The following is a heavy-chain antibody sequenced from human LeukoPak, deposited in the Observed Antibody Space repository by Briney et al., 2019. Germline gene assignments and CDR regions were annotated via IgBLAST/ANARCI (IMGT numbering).Heavy chain of an antibody. Sequence: GGSLRLSCAASGFTFSSYAMSWVRQAPGKGLEWVSGISGSGGSTYYADSVKGRFTISRDNSKNTLYLQMNSLRAEDTAVYYCAKPLWFGESNFDYWGQGPLVTVSS. CDR1: GFTFSSYA. CDR3: AKPLWFGESNFDY. J-gene: IGHJ4*02. V-gene: IGHV3-23*01. CDR2: ISGSGGST. D-gene: IGHD3-10*01.